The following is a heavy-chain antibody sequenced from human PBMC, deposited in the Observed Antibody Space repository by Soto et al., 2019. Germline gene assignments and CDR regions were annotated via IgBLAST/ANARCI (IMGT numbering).Heavy chain of an antibody. J-gene: IGHJ4*02. CDR2: IFHDGTA. CDR1: GVSISSGNW. CDR3: ARLVYATRLNYMYFDF. D-gene: IGHD2-8*01. V-gene: IGHV4-4*02. Sequence: SDTLSLTCAVSGVSISSGNWWTWVRQTPQRGLEYIGEIFHDGTANYYPSFERRVAITVDTSKNQFSLKLTSLTAADTAIYFCARLVYATRLNYMYFDFWGQGAMVTVYS.